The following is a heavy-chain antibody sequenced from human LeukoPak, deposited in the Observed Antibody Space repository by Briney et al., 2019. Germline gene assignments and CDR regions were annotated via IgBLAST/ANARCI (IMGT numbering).Heavy chain of an antibody. J-gene: IGHJ5*02. CDR1: GGSFSGDY. CDR2: INHSGSA. D-gene: IGHD3-3*01. V-gene: IGHV4-34*01. CDR3: AGRRITIFGEVIRSRRHYFDP. Sequence: SETLSLTCGVYGGSFSGDYWSWVRQPPGKGLEWIGEINHSGSASYNPSLKSRVTISVDTSKIQFSLKLSSVTATDTAVYYCAGRRITIFGEVIRSRRHYFDPWGQGSLVPVSS.